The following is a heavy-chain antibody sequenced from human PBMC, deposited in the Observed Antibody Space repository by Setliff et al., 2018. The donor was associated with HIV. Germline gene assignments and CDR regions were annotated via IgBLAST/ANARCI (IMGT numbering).Heavy chain of an antibody. D-gene: IGHD3-22*01. Sequence: GGSLRLSCAASGFALSTYDMHWVRQAPGKGLVWVSRLSRDGTYTHYADSVKGRFTISRDNAKNSLYLQMNSLRAEDTAVYYCARKGYYSDSSGYYPLPFDSWGQGTLVTVSS. CDR3: ARKGYYSDSSGYYPLPFDS. CDR2: LSRDGTYT. V-gene: IGHV3-74*01. CDR1: GFALSTYD. J-gene: IGHJ4*02.